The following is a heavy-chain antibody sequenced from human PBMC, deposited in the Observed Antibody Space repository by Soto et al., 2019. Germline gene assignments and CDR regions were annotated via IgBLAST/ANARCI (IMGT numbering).Heavy chain of an antibody. CDR1: GFTFSSQA. Sequence: PGGSLRLSCAASGFTFSSQAMSWVRQAPGKGLEWVSAISGSGGSTHYADSVKGRFTISRDNSKNTLYLQMNSLRAEDTAVYYCARSPVKSGHLYYYYMDVWGKGTTVTVSS. J-gene: IGHJ6*03. CDR3: ARSPVKSGHLYYYYMDV. CDR2: ISGSGGST. V-gene: IGHV3-23*01. D-gene: IGHD3-3*01.